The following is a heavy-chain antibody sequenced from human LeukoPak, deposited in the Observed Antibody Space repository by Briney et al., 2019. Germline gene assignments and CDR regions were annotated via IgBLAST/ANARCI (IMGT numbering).Heavy chain of an antibody. Sequence: PGGSLRLSCAASGFTFSTYGMHWVRQAPGKGLEWVAFIRYDGSNKYYADSVKGRFTISRDNSKNTLYLQMNSLRAEDTAVYYCARVVWGWDTAMPTPFDYWGQGTLVTVSS. CDR1: GFTFSTYG. CDR3: ARVVWGWDTAMPTPFDY. D-gene: IGHD5-18*01. CDR2: IRYDGSNK. V-gene: IGHV3-30*02. J-gene: IGHJ4*02.